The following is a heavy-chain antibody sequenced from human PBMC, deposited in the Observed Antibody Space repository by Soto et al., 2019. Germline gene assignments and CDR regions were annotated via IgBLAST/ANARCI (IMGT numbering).Heavy chain of an antibody. CDR3: AKDFLQDWGPAYYYGMAV. CDR1: GFIFSNYA. CDR2: ISGSGVNT. V-gene: IGHV3-23*01. J-gene: IGHJ6*02. D-gene: IGHD7-27*01. Sequence: GGSLSLSCAASGFIFSNYAMSWVRQAPGKGPEWVSSISGSGVNTFYADSVKGRFTISRDNSKNMLYLQMSSLRAEDTALYYCAKDFLQDWGPAYYYGMAVWGPGTTVTVSS.